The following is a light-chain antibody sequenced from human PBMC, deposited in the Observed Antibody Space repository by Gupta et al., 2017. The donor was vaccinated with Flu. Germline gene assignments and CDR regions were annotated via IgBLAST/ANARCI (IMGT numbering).Light chain of an antibody. V-gene: IGKV3-15*01. J-gene: IGKJ2*01. CDR2: GAS. CDR3: QQYNNGPSYT. Sequence: EIVMTQSPATLPVSPGERATLSCRASQSVSSNLAGYQQKPGEAPRLLIYGASTRATGIPARCIGSGSGTEFTLTISRLQAEDFAVYYCQQYNNGPSYTFGQGTKLEIK. CDR1: QSVSSN.